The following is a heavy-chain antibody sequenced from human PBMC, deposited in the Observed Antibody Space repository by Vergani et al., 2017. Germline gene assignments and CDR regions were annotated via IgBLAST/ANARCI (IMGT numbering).Heavy chain of an antibody. D-gene: IGHD2/OR15-2a*01. CDR2: IRYDGSNT. CDR3: ANAVIAGNVGVAYFGMDV. J-gene: IGHJ6*02. CDR1: GFTFSNYG. Sequence: QVQLVESGGGVVQPGGSLRLSCGVSGFTFSNYGMHWVRQAPGKGLEWVTFIRYDGSNTYYADSVKGRFTISRDNSKNTLFLQMNSLRTKDTAVYFCANAVIAGNVGVAYFGMDVWGRGTTVTVSS. V-gene: IGHV3-30*02.